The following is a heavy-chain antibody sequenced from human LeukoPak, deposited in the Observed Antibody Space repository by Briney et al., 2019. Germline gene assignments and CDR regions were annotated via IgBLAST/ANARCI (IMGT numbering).Heavy chain of an antibody. V-gene: IGHV4-61*01. CDR3: ARMDISSYYFDY. J-gene: IGHJ4*02. CDR1: GGSISSSSYY. CDR2: IYYSGST. Sequence: SETLSLTCTVSGGSISSSSYYWSWIRQPPGKGLEWIGYIYYSGSTNYNPSLKSRVTISVDTSKNQFSLKLSSVTAADTAVYYCARMDISSYYFDYWGQGTLVTVSS. D-gene: IGHD2-2*03.